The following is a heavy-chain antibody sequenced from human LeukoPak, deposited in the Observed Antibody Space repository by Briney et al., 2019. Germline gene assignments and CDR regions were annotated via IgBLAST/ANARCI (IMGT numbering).Heavy chain of an antibody. Sequence: PGRSLRLSCAASGFTFDDYAMHWVRQAPGKGLEWVSGISWNSGSIGYADSVKGRFTISRDNAKNSLYLQMNSLRAEDTALYYCAKDMREAGQGLDYWGQGTLVTVSS. V-gene: IGHV3-9*01. CDR2: ISWNSGSI. J-gene: IGHJ4*02. CDR3: AKDMREAGQGLDY. D-gene: IGHD6-19*01. CDR1: GFTFDDYA.